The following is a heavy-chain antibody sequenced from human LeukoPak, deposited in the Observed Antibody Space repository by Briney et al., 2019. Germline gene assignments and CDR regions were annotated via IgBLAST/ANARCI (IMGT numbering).Heavy chain of an antibody. CDR2: IWCDGSNK. V-gene: IGHV3-33*01. D-gene: IGHD6-6*01. CDR3: AVMGGEHLVLDY. J-gene: IGHJ4*02. CDR1: GFTFSNYG. Sequence: GRSLRLSCEASGFTFSNYGMHWVRQAPGKGLEWVAVIWCDGSNKYYADSVKGRFTISRDNSKNTLYLQMNSLRAEDTAVYYCAVMGGEHLVLDYWGQGTLVTVSS.